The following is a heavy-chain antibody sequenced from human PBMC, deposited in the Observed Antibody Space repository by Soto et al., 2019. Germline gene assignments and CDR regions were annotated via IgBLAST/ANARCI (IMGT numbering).Heavy chain of an antibody. Sequence: SQSLALTCAVYGDSVSSNSPACNWIRQSPSRGLEWLGRTYYRSKWYNDYAVSVKSRITINPDTSKNQFSLQLNSVTPEDTAVYYCARSWYNYYYGMDVWGQGTTVTVSS. CDR2: TYYRSKWYN. J-gene: IGHJ6*02. D-gene: IGHD6-13*01. CDR3: ARSWYNYYYGMDV. V-gene: IGHV6-1*01. CDR1: GDSVSSNSPA.